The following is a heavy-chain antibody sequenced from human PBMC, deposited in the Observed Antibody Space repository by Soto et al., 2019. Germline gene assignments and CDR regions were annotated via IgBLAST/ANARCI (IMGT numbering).Heavy chain of an antibody. CDR1: GFTFNSYT. V-gene: IGHV3-30-3*01. D-gene: IGHD3-10*01. J-gene: IGHJ6*02. Sequence: GGSLRLSCAASGFTFNSYTMHWVRQAPGKGLEWVAVISYDGSKEYYADSVKGRITISRDNSKDTLYLQMNSLRPDDTALYYCARVLIPHGSARYGMDVWGQGTTVTVSS. CDR2: ISYDGSKE. CDR3: ARVLIPHGSARYGMDV.